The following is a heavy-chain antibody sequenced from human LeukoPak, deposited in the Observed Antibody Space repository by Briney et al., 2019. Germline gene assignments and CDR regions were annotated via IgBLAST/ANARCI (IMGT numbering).Heavy chain of an antibody. CDR1: GFTFSSHL. V-gene: IGHV3-74*01. J-gene: IGHJ4*02. CDR2: ISSDGTYT. Sequence: GGSLRLTCAASGFTFSSHLMHWVRQAPGKGLVWVSRISSDGTYTNYADSVRGRFTISRDNAKNSLYLQMNSLRAEDTAVYYCARVTVAAGSPFDYWGQGTLVTVSS. D-gene: IGHD6-13*01. CDR3: ARVTVAAGSPFDY.